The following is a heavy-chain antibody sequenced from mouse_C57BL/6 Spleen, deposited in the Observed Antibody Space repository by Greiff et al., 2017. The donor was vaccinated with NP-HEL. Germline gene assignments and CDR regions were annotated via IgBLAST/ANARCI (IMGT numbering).Heavy chain of an antibody. CDR1: GYTFTSYW. D-gene: IGHD1-1*01. V-gene: IGHV1-64*01. CDR3: ASRGDYYGSSPAWFAY. J-gene: IGHJ3*01. Sequence: QVQLQQPGAELVKPGASVKLSCKASGYTFTSYWMHWVKQRPGQGLVWIGMIHPNSGSTNYNEKFKSKATLTVDKSSSTAYMQLSSLTSEDSAVYYCASRGDYYGSSPAWFAYWGKGTLVTVSA. CDR2: IHPNSGST.